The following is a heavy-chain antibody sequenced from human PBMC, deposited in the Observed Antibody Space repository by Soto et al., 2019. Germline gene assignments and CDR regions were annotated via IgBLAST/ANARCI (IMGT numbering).Heavy chain of an antibody. CDR2: IIPVFGKA. J-gene: IGHJ5*02. CDR1: VGTFSNFA. D-gene: IGHD4-17*01. CDR3: ARGSPTTVTTWFDP. Sequence: QLQLVQSGAEVKKPGSSVKVSCKASVGTFSNFAINWVRQAPGQGREWMGVIIPVFGKAKYAQKFQGRVQFTADGSTSTAYMEVNSLTSEDTAVYYCARGSPTTVTTWFDPWGQGTLVTVSS. V-gene: IGHV1-69*01.